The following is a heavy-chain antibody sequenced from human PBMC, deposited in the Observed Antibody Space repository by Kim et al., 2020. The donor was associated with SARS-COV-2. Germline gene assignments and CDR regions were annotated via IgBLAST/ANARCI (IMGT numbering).Heavy chain of an antibody. V-gene: IGHV4-59*01. J-gene: IGHJ4*02. D-gene: IGHD2-2*01. Sequence: SETLSLTCTVSRASISDYYWSWIRQPPGKGLEWIGYVHISGSTNYNPSLQSRVTISADTSKNQFSLKLSSMTFADTAVYYCATSRYATSPFYFDSWGQGTPVTVSA. CDR1: RASISDYY. CDR3: ATSRYATSPFYFDS. CDR2: VHISGST.